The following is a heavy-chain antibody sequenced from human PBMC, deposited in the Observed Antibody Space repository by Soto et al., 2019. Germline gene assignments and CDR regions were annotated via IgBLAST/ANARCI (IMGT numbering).Heavy chain of an antibody. CDR2: ISSSSSYI. J-gene: IGHJ6*02. CDR3: ARDQITMVRGVDYYYGMDV. V-gene: IGHV3-21*01. D-gene: IGHD3-10*01. Sequence: GGSLRLSCAASGFTFSSYSMNWVRQAPGKGLEWVPSISSSSSYIYYADSVKGRFTISRDNAKNSLYLQMNSLRAEDTAVYYCARDQITMVRGVDYYYGMDVWGQGTTVTVSS. CDR1: GFTFSSYS.